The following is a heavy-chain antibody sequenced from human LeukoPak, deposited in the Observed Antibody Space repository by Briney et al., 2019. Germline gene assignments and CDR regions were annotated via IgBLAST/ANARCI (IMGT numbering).Heavy chain of an antibody. CDR2: INHRGTT. V-gene: IGHV4-34*01. J-gene: IGHJ5*02. CDR3: ERGAFHTSSVWFDP. Sequence: SETLSLTCAVSGESFSHYYWSWLRRTPGKGLEWIGEINHRGTTNYNPSLKSRVAISIDTARNQFSLQVTSVSAADTAVFYCERGAFHTSSVWFDPWGQGTLVTVSS. D-gene: IGHD2-2*01. CDR1: GESFSHYY.